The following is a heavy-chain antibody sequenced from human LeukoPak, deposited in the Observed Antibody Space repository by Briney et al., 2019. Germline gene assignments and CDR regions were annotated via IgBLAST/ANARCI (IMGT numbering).Heavy chain of an antibody. CDR1: GFTFTAYA. CDR3: AIHLHYYVATDV. J-gene: IGHJ6*02. Sequence: GGSLRLSCEASGFTFTAYAKTCVRQAPGKGLEWVSSIGSDNQPHYSESVKGRFAISRDNSKSMLFLQLNSLRAEDTALYYCAIHLHYYVATDVSGQGTTVTVSS. V-gene: IGHV3-23*05. D-gene: IGHD3-10*02. CDR2: IGSDNQP.